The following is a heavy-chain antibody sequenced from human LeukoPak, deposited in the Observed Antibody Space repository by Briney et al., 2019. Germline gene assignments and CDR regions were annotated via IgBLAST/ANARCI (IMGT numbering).Heavy chain of an antibody. CDR1: GGSISSSSHY. J-gene: IGHJ5*02. CDR3: ARHAWGSSWYYWFDP. D-gene: IGHD6-13*01. V-gene: IGHV4-39*01. Sequence: SEALSLTCTVSGGSISSSSHYWGWIRQPPGKGLEWIGSIYDSGSTYYNPSLKSRVTISVDTSKNQFSLKLTSMTAADTAVYYCARHAWGSSWYYWFDPWGQGTLVTVSS. CDR2: IYDSGST.